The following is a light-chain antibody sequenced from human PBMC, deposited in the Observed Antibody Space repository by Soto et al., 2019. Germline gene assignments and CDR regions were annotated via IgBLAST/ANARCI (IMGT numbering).Light chain of an antibody. J-gene: IGKJ1*01. V-gene: IGKV1-5*01. CDR1: QTITRW. Sequence: DIQMTQSPSTLSASVGDRVTITCRASQTITRWLDWYQQKPGKAPKVLIYDASSLESGVPSRFSGSGSGTEFTLTISSLQSEDSATYYCQQYNSYSTTFGQGTKVEIK. CDR2: DAS. CDR3: QQYNSYSTT.